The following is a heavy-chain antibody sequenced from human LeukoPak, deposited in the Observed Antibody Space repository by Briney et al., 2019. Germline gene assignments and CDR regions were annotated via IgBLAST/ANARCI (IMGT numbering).Heavy chain of an antibody. Sequence: PSETLSLTCAVYGGSFSGYYWSWIRQPPGKGLXWIGEINHSGSTNYNPSLKSRVTISVDTSKNQFSLKLSSVTAADTAVYYCARRYGEGYYFDYWGQGTLVTVSS. CDR2: INHSGST. CDR1: GGSFSGYY. V-gene: IGHV4-34*01. J-gene: IGHJ4*02. D-gene: IGHD1-14*01. CDR3: ARRYGEGYYFDY.